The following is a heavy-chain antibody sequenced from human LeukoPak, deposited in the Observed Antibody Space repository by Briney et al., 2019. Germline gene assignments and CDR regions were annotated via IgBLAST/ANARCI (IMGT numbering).Heavy chain of an antibody. D-gene: IGHD4-17*01. CDR1: GFALSTYD. CDR2: ISYDGSNK. J-gene: IGHJ4*02. CDR3: GKRVTTGPHSIHY. V-gene: IGHV3-30*18. Sequence: PGGSPRLSCAAYGFALSTYDMHWVRQAPGKGLEWVAHISYDGSNKDYADSVKGRFTISKDNSKNTLYLQMDSLRAEDTAIYYCGKRVTTGPHSIHYWGQGAPVTVSS.